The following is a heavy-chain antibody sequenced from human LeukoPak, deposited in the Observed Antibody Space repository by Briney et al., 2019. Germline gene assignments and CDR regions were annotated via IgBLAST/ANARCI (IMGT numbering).Heavy chain of an antibody. J-gene: IGHJ4*02. CDR1: GGSISSSSYY. Sequence: PSETLSLTCTVSGGSISSSSYYWGWIRQPPGKGLKWIGSIYYSGSTYYNPSLKSRVTISVDTSKNQFSLKLTSVTAADTAVYYCARAFRAGTSWSRSYYFDFWGQGALVTVSS. CDR3: ARAFRAGTSWSRSYYFDF. V-gene: IGHV4-39*07. CDR2: IYYSGST. D-gene: IGHD2-2*01.